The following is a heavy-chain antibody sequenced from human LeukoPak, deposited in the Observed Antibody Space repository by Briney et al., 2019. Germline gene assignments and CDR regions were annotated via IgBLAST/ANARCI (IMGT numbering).Heavy chain of an antibody. CDR3: AREDVDIAVAASGAFDI. Sequence: GGSLRLSCAASGFTFSRYWMHWVRQAPGKGLVWVSRIISDGSSTSYADSVKGRFTISRDNAKNTLYLQTKSLRAEDTAVYYCAREDVDIAVAASGAFDIWGQGTMVTVSS. CDR2: IISDGSST. J-gene: IGHJ3*02. V-gene: IGHV3-74*01. CDR1: GFTFSRYW. D-gene: IGHD6-19*01.